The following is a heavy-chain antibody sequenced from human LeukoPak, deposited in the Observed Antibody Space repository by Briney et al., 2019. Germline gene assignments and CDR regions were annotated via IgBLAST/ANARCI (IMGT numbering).Heavy chain of an antibody. CDR3: AKPLAVAGTRGYYFDY. Sequence: PGGSLRLSCAASGFTFSSYGMHWVRQAPGKGLEWVAVISYDGSNKYYADSVKGRFTISRDNSKNTLYLQMNSLRAEDTAVYYCAKPLAVAGTRGYYFDYWGQGTLVPVSS. V-gene: IGHV3-30*18. D-gene: IGHD6-19*01. CDR1: GFTFSSYG. J-gene: IGHJ4*02. CDR2: ISYDGSNK.